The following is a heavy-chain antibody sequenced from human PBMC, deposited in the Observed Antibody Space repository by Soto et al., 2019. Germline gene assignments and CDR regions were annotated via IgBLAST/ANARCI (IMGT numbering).Heavy chain of an antibody. D-gene: IGHD2-2*01. V-gene: IGHV1-2*04. CDR3: ARAYDGVPAKPYYYYGMDV. Sequence: ASVKVSCKASGYTFTGYYMHWVRQAPGQGLEWMGWINPNSGGTNYAQKFQGWVTMTRDTSISTAYMELSRLRSDDTAVYYCARAYDGVPAKPYYYYGMDVWGQGTTVTVS. CDR1: GYTFTGYY. CDR2: INPNSGGT. J-gene: IGHJ6*02.